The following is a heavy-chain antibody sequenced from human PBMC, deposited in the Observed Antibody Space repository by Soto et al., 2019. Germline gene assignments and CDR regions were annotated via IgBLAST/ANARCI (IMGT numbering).Heavy chain of an antibody. V-gene: IGHV3-23*01. CDR3: AKDKKPDGVWDIDY. D-gene: IGHD4-17*01. Sequence: GGSLRLSCAASGFTFRSYTMSWVRQGPGKGLEWVSSIIGGDGDTYYADSVKGRFTITRDNSKNTLYLHMNGLRAEATAIYYCAKDKKPDGVWDIDYWGHGPLVTVSS. J-gene: IGHJ4*01. CDR1: GFTFRSYT. CDR2: IIGGDGDT.